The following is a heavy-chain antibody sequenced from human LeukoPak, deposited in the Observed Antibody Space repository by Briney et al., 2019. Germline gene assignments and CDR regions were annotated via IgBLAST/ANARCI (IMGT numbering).Heavy chain of an antibody. CDR3: ARFHCSGGSCSSHSGPYYYYYRMDV. CDR1: GYTFTSYG. D-gene: IGHD2-15*01. Sequence: GAVRVSCKASGYTFTSYGISWVRPAPGQGRGWMGWISAYKGKTNYVQKRKGRVTMTTDTSTSTAYMELRSMRSDDTAVYYSARFHCSGGSCSSHSGPYYYYYRMDVWGQGTTVTVSS. V-gene: IGHV1-18*01. CDR2: ISAYKGKT. J-gene: IGHJ6*02.